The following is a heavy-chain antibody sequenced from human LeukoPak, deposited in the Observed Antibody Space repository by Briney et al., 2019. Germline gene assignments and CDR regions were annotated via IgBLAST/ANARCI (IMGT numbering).Heavy chain of an antibody. D-gene: IGHD2-15*01. V-gene: IGHV4-39*01. CDR3: ARLFGLLPDY. CDR1: GGSISSSSYS. Sequence: SETLSLTCTVSGGSISSSSYSWGWIRQPPGKGLEWIGSIYYSGSTYYNPSLKSRVTISVDTSKNQFSLKLSSVTAADTAVYYCARLFGLLPDYWGQGTLVTVSS. J-gene: IGHJ4*02. CDR2: IYYSGST.